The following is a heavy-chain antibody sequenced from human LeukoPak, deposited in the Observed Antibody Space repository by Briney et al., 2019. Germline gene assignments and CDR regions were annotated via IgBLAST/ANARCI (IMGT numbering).Heavy chain of an antibody. Sequence: GGSLRLSCAASGFSFSTYSMNWVRQAPGKGLEWLSYISSSGSVIFYAESVKGRFTISRDNSKNMLYLQMNSLRAEDTAVYYCARASGHSLLYYFDYWGQGTLVTVSS. V-gene: IGHV3-48*01. CDR1: GFSFSTYS. CDR3: ARASGHSLLYYFDY. D-gene: IGHD3-10*01. J-gene: IGHJ4*02. CDR2: ISSSGSVI.